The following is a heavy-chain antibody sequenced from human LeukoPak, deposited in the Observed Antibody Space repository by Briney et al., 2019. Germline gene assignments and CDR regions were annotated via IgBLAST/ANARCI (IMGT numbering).Heavy chain of an antibody. V-gene: IGHV1-18*01. D-gene: IGHD1-26*01. CDR1: GYTFTSYG. Sequence: ASVKVSCKASGYTFTSYGISWVRQAPGQGLEWMGWISAYNGNTKYAQKFQGRVTMTTDTSTSTAYMELRSLTSDDTAVYYCAREESIGRYQFLHDSWGQGTLVTVSS. J-gene: IGHJ4*02. CDR3: AREESIGRYQFLHDS. CDR2: ISAYNGNT.